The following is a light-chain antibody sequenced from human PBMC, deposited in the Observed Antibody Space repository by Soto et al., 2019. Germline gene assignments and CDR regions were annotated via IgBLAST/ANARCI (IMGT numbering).Light chain of an antibody. V-gene: IGKV1-5*03. Sequence: DLQMTQSPSTLSASVGNRVTITCRASQSISSWLAWYQQKPGKAPKLLIYKASSLESGVPSRFSGSGSGTEFTLTIRSLQPDDFATYYCQQYDSFSEMYTFGQGTKLEIK. CDR2: KAS. J-gene: IGKJ2*01. CDR3: QQYDSFSEMYT. CDR1: QSISSW.